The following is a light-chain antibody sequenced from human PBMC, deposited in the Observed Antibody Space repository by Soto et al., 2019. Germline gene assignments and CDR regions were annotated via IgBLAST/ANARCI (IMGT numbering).Light chain of an antibody. V-gene: IGKV1-39*01. CDR2: AAS. CDR3: QQAYSTPWT. J-gene: IGKJ1*01. CDR1: QTISFY. Sequence: DIQMTQSPSSLCASVGDRVTITCRASQTISFYLNWYQQKPGKAPKLLIYAASNLQSGVPSRFSASGSGTEFTLTLNSLQPEDFATYYCQQAYSTPWTFGQGTKVEIK.